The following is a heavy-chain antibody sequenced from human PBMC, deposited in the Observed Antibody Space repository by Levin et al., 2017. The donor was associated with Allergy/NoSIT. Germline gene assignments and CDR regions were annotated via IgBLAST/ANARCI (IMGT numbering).Heavy chain of an antibody. D-gene: IGHD4-11*01. CDR2: ISGSDGST. J-gene: IGHJ5*02. CDR1: GFTFSSYA. V-gene: IGHV3-23*01. CDR3: AKGPYSNYVGGRFAP. Sequence: PGGSLRLSCGASGFTFSSYAMTWVRQAPGKGLEWVSGISGSDGSTYYSDSVRGRFIISRNNSKNTLYLQMNSLRAEDTAVYSCAKGPYSNYVGGRFAPWGQGTLVTVSS.